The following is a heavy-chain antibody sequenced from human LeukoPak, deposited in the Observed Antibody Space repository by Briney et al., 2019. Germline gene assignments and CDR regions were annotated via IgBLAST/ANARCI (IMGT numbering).Heavy chain of an antibody. D-gene: IGHD4-17*01. CDR3: ARITTVTTRAFDY. J-gene: IGHJ4*02. Sequence: GGSLRLSCAASGFTFSSYEMNWVRQAPGKGLEWVSYISSSSSTIYYADSVKGRFTISRDNAKNSLYLQMNSLRDEDTAVYYCARITTVTTRAFDYWGQGTLVTVSS. CDR2: ISSSSSTI. V-gene: IGHV3-48*03. CDR1: GFTFSSYE.